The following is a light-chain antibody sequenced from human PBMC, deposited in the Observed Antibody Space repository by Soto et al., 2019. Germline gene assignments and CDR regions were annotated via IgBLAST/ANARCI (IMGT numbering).Light chain of an antibody. CDR1: QSVGTR. V-gene: IGKV3-20*01. CDR2: GAS. J-gene: IGKJ5*01. Sequence: IVLTQSPDTLSFSPGERATLSCRASQSVGTRLAWYQHKTGQAPSLLMSGASSRATGIPDRFSGSGSETDFTLTISRPEPEDFALYYCQHYQVGQPIAFGRGTRLEIK. CDR3: QHYQVGQPIA.